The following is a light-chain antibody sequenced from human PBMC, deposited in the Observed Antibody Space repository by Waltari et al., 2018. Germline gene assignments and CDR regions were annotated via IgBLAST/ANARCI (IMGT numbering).Light chain of an antibody. CDR2: GAS. V-gene: IGKV3-20*01. CDR3: QNHERLPAT. CDR1: QSISRY. Sequence: CRASQSISRYLVWYQQRPGQAPRLLIYGASIRAAGIPDRFSDSGSGTDFTLSISRLEPEDFAVYYCQNHERLPATFGQGTRVEIK. J-gene: IGKJ1*01.